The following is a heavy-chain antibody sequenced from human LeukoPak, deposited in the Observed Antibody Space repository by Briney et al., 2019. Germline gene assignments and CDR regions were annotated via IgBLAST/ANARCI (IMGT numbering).Heavy chain of an antibody. CDR1: GYTLTELS. J-gene: IGHJ1*01. V-gene: IGHV1-24*01. Sequence: ASVKVSCKVSGYTLTELSMHWVRQAPGKGLEWMGGFDPEDGETIYAQKFQGRVTMTEDTSTDTAYMELSSLRSEDTAVYYCAIPEGYGSGSYYNPVRSEYFQHWGQGTLVTVSS. D-gene: IGHD3-10*01. CDR3: AIPEGYGSGSYYNPVRSEYFQH. CDR2: FDPEDGET.